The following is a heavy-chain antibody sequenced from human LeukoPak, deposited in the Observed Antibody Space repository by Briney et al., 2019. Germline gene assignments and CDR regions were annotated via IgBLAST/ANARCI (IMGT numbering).Heavy chain of an antibody. Sequence: SETLSLTCTVSGGSISSSSYYWGWIRQPPGKGLEWIGSIYYSGSTYYNPSLKSRVTISVDTSKNQFSLKLSSVTAADTAVYYCASRSLTYGSGSYSRRSNWFDPWGQGTLVTVSS. CDR3: ASRSLTYGSGSYSRRSNWFDP. CDR2: IYYSGST. V-gene: IGHV4-39*01. J-gene: IGHJ5*02. D-gene: IGHD3-10*01. CDR1: GGSISSSSYY.